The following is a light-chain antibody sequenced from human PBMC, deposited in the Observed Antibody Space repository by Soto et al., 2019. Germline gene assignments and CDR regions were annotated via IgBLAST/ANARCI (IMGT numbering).Light chain of an antibody. Sequence: DIVMTQSPDSLAVSLGERATINCKSSQSVLYSSNNKNYLAWYQQKPGQPPKLLIYWASTRESGVPDRFSGSGSGADFTLTISSLQAKDVAVDYLQQYYSTPRQTFGGGTKVEIK. CDR2: WAS. CDR1: QSVLYSSNNKNY. CDR3: QQYYSTPRQT. J-gene: IGKJ4*01. V-gene: IGKV4-1*01.